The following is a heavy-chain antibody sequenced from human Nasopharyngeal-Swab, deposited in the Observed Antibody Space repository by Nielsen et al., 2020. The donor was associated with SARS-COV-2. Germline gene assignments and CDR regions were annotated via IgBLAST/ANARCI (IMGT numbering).Heavy chain of an antibody. CDR3: ARDDEEWLVLPSLAFDH. CDR1: GYSFRSYG. V-gene: IGHV1-18*01. Sequence: ASVKVSCKASGYSFRSYGINWVRQAPGQGLDWMGWISIYNGDTNYAEKFQGRVSMTTDTSTTTAFMELTGLKSDDTAVYYCARDDEEWLVLPSLAFDHWGQGTQVTVSS. CDR2: ISIYNGDT. D-gene: IGHD5-18*01. J-gene: IGHJ4*02.